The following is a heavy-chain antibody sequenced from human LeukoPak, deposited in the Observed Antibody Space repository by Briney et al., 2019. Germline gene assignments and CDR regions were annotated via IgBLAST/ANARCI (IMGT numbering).Heavy chain of an antibody. Sequence: ASVKVSCKASGYSFTSYDINWVRQATGQGLEWMGGMNPNGGNTGYAQNFQGRVTITRNTSISTAYMELSSLRSEDTAVYYCAREALSMVRGVIPDRDYYYYMDVWGKGTTVTVSS. D-gene: IGHD3-10*01. V-gene: IGHV1-8*03. CDR1: GYSFTSYD. CDR3: AREALSMVRGVIPDRDYYYYMDV. CDR2: MNPNGGNT. J-gene: IGHJ6*03.